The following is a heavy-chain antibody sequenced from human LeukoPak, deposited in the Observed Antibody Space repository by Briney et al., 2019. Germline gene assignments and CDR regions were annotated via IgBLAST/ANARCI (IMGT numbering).Heavy chain of an antibody. CDR3: ARGTNWSPLDFDY. CDR1: GFIFSSYW. V-gene: IGHV3-7*01. J-gene: IGHJ4*02. CDR2: KKEDGSEK. Sequence: GGSLRLSCAVSGFIFSSYWMNWVRQAPGKGLEWVGKKKEDGSEKYYVDSVKGRLTISRDNAKNSTDLQMNSLRAEDTAVYYCARGTNWSPLDFDYWGQGTLVTVSS. D-gene: IGHD1-20*01.